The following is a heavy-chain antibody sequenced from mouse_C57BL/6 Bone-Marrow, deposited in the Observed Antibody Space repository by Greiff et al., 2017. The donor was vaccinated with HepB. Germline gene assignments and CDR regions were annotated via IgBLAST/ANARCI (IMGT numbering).Heavy chain of an antibody. Sequence: VKLQESGAELVRPGASVTLSCKASGYTFTDYEMHWVKQTPVHGLEWIGAIDPETGGTAYNQKFKGKAILTADKSSSTAYMELRSLTSEDSAVYYCTRKTAQATDWGQGTTLTVSS. CDR1: GYTFTDYE. J-gene: IGHJ2*01. V-gene: IGHV1-15*01. CDR2: IDPETGGT. D-gene: IGHD3-2*02. CDR3: TRKTAQATD.